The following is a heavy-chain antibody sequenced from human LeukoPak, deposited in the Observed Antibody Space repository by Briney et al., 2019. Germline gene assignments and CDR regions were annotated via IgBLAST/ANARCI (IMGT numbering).Heavy chain of an antibody. CDR3: VTDMSLGY. CDR2: INNDGSTI. CDR1: GFTFSNYW. V-gene: IGHV3-74*01. J-gene: IGHJ4*02. Sequence: GGSLRLSCAASGFTFSNYWMHWVRQAPGKGLVWVSGINNDGSTINHADSVKGRFTISRDNAKNALYLQMNSLRAEDTAVYYCVTDMSLGYWGQGTLVTVST. D-gene: IGHD2-15*01.